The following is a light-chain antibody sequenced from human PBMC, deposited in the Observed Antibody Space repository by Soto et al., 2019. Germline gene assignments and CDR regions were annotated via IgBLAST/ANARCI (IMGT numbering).Light chain of an antibody. J-gene: IGKJ2*01. V-gene: IGKV4-1*01. CDR1: QSDLSNSNNNNY. CDR3: QEYYSIPYT. Sequence: DIVMTQSPDSLAVSLGERATINCKSSQSDLSNSNNNNYLAWYQQKPGQPPKLLIYWASTRESGVPDRFTGSGSGTDFTLTISSLQAGDVAVYYCQEYYSIPYTFGQGTKLEIK. CDR2: WAS.